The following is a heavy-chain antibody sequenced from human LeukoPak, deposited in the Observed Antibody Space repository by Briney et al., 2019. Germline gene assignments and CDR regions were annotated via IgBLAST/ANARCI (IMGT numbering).Heavy chain of an antibody. V-gene: IGHV3-30*18. D-gene: IGHD3-9*01. J-gene: IGHJ4*02. Sequence: PGRSLRLSCAASGFIFSTYGMHWVRQAPGKGLEWVAVISYDGSNKYYADSVKGRFTISRDNSKNTLYLQVNSLRAEDTAVYHCAKATGMLRYFDWLIDYWGQGTLVTVSS. CDR3: AKATGMLRYFDWLIDY. CDR1: GFIFSTYG. CDR2: ISYDGSNK.